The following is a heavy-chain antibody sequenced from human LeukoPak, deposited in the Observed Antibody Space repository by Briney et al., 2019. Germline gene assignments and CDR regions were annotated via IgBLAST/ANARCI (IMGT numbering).Heavy chain of an antibody. CDR1: GGSISSYY. CDR2: IYYSATT. J-gene: IGHJ6*03. V-gene: IGHV4-59*01. Sequence: SETLSLTCTVSGGSISSYYWSWVRQPPGKGLEGMGYIYYSATTNYSPSLKRRVTISVDTSKNQFSLKLSSVTAADTAVYYCARAAYYMDVWGKGTTVTVSS. CDR3: ARAAYYMDV.